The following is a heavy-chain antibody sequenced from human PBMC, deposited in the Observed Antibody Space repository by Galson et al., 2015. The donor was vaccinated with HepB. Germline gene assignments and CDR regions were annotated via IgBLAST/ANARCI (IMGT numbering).Heavy chain of an antibody. Sequence: SLRLSCAASGFTFSTYAMHWVRQAPGKGLEWVAVISHDGSITYYADSAKGRFTISRDNSKNRLFLQMNSLTVEDTAVYYCAKDRDDYGLAGLFDYWGQGTLVTVSS. D-gene: IGHD6-19*01. CDR1: GFTFSTYA. J-gene: IGHJ4*02. V-gene: IGHV3-30*04. CDR2: ISHDGSIT. CDR3: AKDRDDYGLAGLFDY.